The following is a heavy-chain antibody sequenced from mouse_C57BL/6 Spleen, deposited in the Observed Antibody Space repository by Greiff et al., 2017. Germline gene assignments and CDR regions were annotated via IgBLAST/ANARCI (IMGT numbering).Heavy chain of an antibody. CDR1: GYTFTSYW. J-gene: IGHJ3*01. Sequence: QVQLQQPGAELVMPGASVKLSCKASGYTFTSYWMHWVKQRPGQGLEWIGEIDPSDSYTNYNQKFKGKSTLTVDKSSSTAYMQLSSLTSEDSAVYYCARGHYYGSSPFAYWGQGTLVTVSA. V-gene: IGHV1-69*01. D-gene: IGHD1-1*01. CDR3: ARGHYYGSSPFAY. CDR2: IDPSDSYT.